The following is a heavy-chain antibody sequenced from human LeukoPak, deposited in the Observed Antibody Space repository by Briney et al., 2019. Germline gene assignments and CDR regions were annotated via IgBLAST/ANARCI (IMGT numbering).Heavy chain of an antibody. V-gene: IGHV4-34*01. Sequence: SETLSLTCTVSGGSISSYYWSWIRQPPGKGLEWIGEINHSGNTNYNPSLKSRVAISEDTSKNQFSLKLTSVTAADTAVYYCARGRWSWHAFDIWGQGTMVTVSS. D-gene: IGHD1-26*01. CDR2: INHSGNT. CDR3: ARGRWSWHAFDI. CDR1: GGSISSYY. J-gene: IGHJ3*02.